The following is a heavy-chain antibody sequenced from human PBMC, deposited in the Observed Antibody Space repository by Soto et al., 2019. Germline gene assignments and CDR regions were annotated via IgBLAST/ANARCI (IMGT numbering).Heavy chain of an antibody. CDR3: AIGRVIAVAGHYYYYYGMDV. V-gene: IGHV4-34*01. CDR2: INHSGST. CDR1: GGSFSGYY. D-gene: IGHD6-19*01. Sequence: TLSLTCAVYGGSFSGYYWSWIRQPPGKGLEWIGEINHSGSTNYNPSLKSRVTISVDTSKNQFSLKLSSVTAADTAVYYCAIGRVIAVAGHYYYYYGMDVWGQGTTVTVSS. J-gene: IGHJ6*02.